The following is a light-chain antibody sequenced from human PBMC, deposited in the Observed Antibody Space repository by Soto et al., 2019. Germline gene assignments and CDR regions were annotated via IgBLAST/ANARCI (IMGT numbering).Light chain of an antibody. CDR2: AAS. Sequence: DIQMTQSPTSLSASVGDRVTITCRASQGIRNFVAWYQQKPGKAPKLLIYAASTLQSGVPSRFSGSGSGTDFTLTINSLQPEDVATYSCQKYSSCPVFGAGTKVEIK. CDR3: QKYSSCPV. J-gene: IGKJ3*01. V-gene: IGKV1-27*01. CDR1: QGIRNF.